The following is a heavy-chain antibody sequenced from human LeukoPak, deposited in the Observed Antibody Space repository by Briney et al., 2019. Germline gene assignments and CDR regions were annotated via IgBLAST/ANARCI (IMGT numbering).Heavy chain of an antibody. CDR2: MSYDGSNK. CDR1: GFTFSSYG. J-gene: IGHJ5*02. V-gene: IGHV3-30*03. CDR3: ARARYCSSSSCYPINWFDP. Sequence: GGSLRLSCAASGFTFSSYGMHWVRQAPGKGLEWVAVMSYDGSNKYYADSVKGRFTISRDNAKNSLYLQMNSLRAEDTAVYYCARARYCSSSSCYPINWFDPWGQGTLVTVSS. D-gene: IGHD2-2*01.